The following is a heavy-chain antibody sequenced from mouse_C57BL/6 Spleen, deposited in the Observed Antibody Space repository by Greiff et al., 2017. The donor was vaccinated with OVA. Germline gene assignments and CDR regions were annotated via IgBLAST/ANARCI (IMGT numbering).Heavy chain of an antibody. D-gene: IGHD1-1*01. J-gene: IGHJ1*03. V-gene: IGHV1-69*01. Sequence: VQLQQPGAELVMPGASVKLSCKASGYTFTSYWMHWVKQRPGQGLEWIGEIDPSDSYTNYNQKFKGKSTLTVDKSSSTAYMQLSSLTSEDSAVYYCARRTVVRDWYFDVWGTGTTVTVSS. CDR2: IDPSDSYT. CDR1: GYTFTSYW. CDR3: ARRTVVRDWYFDV.